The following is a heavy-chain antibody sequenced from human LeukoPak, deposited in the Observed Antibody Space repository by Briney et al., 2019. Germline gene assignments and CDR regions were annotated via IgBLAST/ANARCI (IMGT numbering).Heavy chain of an antibody. V-gene: IGHV1-18*01. CDR3: ARTYYDFWSGSLNWFDP. CDR1: GYTFTSYG. Sequence: GASVKVSCKASGYTFTSYGISWVRQAPGQGLEWMGWISAYNGNTNYAQKLQGRVTMTTDTSTSTAYMELRSLRSDDTAVYYCARTYYDFWSGSLNWFDPWGQGTLVTVSS. CDR2: ISAYNGNT. D-gene: IGHD3-3*01. J-gene: IGHJ5*02.